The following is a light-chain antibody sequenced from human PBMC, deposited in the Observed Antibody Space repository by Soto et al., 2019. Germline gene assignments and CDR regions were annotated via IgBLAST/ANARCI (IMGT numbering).Light chain of an antibody. CDR2: DAS. V-gene: IGKV1-39*01. Sequence: DIQMTQSPTSLSASVGDRVTITCRASQTINKNLNWYRHKLGKAPELLIYDASDSQAGVPSRFSGSGSGTDFTLIISGLQPEDCATYYCQQSYNSPYTFGQGTKLE. CDR3: QQSYNSPYT. CDR1: QTINKN. J-gene: IGKJ2*01.